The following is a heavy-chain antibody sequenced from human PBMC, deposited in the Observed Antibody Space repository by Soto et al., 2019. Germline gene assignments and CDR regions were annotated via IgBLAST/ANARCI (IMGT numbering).Heavy chain of an antibody. J-gene: IGHJ4*02. CDR3: ARRRGPSYFDY. D-gene: IGHD3-10*01. CDR2: IYYSGST. Sequence: QLQLQESGPGLVKPSETLSLTCTVSGGSISSSSYYWGWIRQPPGKGLEWIGSIYYSGSTYYNPSLKSRVTISVDTSKNQFSLKLSSVTAADTAVYYCARRRGPSYFDYWGQGTLVPVSS. CDR1: GGSISSSSYY. V-gene: IGHV4-39*01.